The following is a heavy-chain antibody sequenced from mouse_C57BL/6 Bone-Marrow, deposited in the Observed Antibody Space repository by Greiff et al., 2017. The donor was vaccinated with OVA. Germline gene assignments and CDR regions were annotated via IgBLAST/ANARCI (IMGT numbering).Heavy chain of an antibody. D-gene: IGHD1-1*01. CDR2: IYIGNGYT. J-gene: IGHJ1*03. Sequence: VQLKESGAELVRPGSSVKMSCKTSGYTFTSYGINWVKQRPGQGLEWIGYIYIGNGYTEYNEKFKGKATLTSDTSSSTAYMHLSSLTSEDSAIYFCARSPIYYYGLFDVWGTGTTVTVSS. V-gene: IGHV1-58*01. CDR3: ARSPIYYYGLFDV. CDR1: GYTFTSYG.